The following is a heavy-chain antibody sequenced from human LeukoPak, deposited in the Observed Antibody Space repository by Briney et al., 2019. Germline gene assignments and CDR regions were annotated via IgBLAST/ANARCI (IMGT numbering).Heavy chain of an antibody. Sequence: ASVKVSCKVSGYTLTELSMHWVRQAPGQGLEWMGRINPNSGGTNYAQKFQGRVTMTRDTSISTAYMELSRLRSDDTAVYYCARDGYYCSGGSCYLRGGFDPWGQGTLVTVSS. J-gene: IGHJ5*02. CDR2: INPNSGGT. CDR3: ARDGYYCSGGSCYLRGGFDP. CDR1: GYTLTELS. D-gene: IGHD2-15*01. V-gene: IGHV1-2*06.